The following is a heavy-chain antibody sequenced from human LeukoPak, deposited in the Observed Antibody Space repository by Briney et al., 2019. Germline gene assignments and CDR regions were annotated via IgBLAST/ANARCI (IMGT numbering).Heavy chain of an antibody. CDR2: IYYSGST. CDR1: GGSISSSSYY. J-gene: IGHJ4*02. Sequence: SETLSLTCTVSGGSISSSSYYWGWIRQPPGKGLEWIGTIYYSGSTYYNPSLRSRLTISVDTPKNQFSLRLSSVTAADTAVYYCARLRGYCFDFWGQGTLVTVSS. D-gene: IGHD3-10*01. CDR3: ARLRGYCFDF. V-gene: IGHV4-39*01.